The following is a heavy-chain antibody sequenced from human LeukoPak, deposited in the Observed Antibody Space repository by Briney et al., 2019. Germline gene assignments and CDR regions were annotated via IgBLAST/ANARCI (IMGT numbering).Heavy chain of an antibody. Sequence: SETLSLTCTVSGGSISSSSYYWSWIRQPPGKGLEWIGYIYYSGSTNYNPSLKSRVTISVDTSKNQFSLKLSSVTAADTAVYYCARAIVGATWVFDYWGQGTLVTVSS. D-gene: IGHD1-26*01. CDR1: GGSISSSSYY. CDR3: ARAIVGATWVFDY. V-gene: IGHV4-61*01. J-gene: IGHJ4*02. CDR2: IYYSGST.